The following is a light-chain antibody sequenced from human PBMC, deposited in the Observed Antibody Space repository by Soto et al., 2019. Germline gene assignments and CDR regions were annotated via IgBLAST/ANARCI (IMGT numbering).Light chain of an antibody. CDR2: AAS. CDR1: QSVGSTY. CDR3: QQYGSSSWT. J-gene: IGKJ1*01. V-gene: IGKV3-20*01. Sequence: EVVLTQSPGTLSLSPGEGATLSCRASQSVGSTYLAWYQQKPGQAPRLLIYAASSRATGIPDRFSGSGSGTDFTLTISRLEPEDFAVYYCQQYGSSSWTFGQGTKVEIK.